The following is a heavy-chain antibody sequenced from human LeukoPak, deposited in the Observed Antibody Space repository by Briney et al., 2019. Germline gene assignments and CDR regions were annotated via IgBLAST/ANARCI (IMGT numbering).Heavy chain of an antibody. Sequence: GGPLSSSFPALGLGFRNTGWNGSAQFPGKGLVWLSYVNHDGSATGYAESVKGRFTISRDNAKNILYLQMNSLGVEDTGVYYCSQLIESTTSDALDTRGQGIMVTVSA. D-gene: IGHD1-1*01. CDR1: GLGFRNTG. J-gene: IGHJ3*02. CDR2: VNHDGSAT. CDR3: SQLIESTTSDALDT. V-gene: IGHV3-74*01.